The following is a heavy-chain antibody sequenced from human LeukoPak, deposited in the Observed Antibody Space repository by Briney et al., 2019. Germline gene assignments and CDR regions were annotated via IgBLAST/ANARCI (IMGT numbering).Heavy chain of an antibody. CDR2: ISSSSSYI. V-gene: IGHV3-21*01. CDR3: ARDLGRGYSGYDSGMDV. D-gene: IGHD5-12*01. J-gene: IGHJ6*02. Sequence: PGGSLRLSCAASGFTFSSYSMNWVRQAPGKGLEWVSSISSSSSYIYYADSVKGRFTISRDNAKNSLYLQMNSLRAEDTAVYYCARDLGRGYSGYDSGMDVWGQGTTVTVSS. CDR1: GFTFSSYS.